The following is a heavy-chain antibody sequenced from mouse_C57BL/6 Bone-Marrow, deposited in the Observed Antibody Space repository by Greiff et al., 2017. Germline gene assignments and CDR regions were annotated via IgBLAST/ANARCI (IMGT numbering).Heavy chain of an antibody. Sequence: QVQLQQPGAELVKPGASVKLSCKASGYTFTSYWMHWVKQRPGQGLEWIGMIHPNSGSTNYNEQFKSKAPLTVDTSPSPAYMQLSGLTSEDSVVCCCARGGLLRAAFGGQGTLVTVAA. D-gene: IGHD2-3*01. CDR2: IHPNSGST. V-gene: IGHV1-64*01. CDR3: ARGGLLRAAF. CDR1: GYTFTSYW. J-gene: IGHJ3*01.